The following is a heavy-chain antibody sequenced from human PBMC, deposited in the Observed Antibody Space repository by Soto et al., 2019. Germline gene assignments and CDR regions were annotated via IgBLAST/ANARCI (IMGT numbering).Heavy chain of an antibody. CDR1: GFSFRNYA. V-gene: IGHV3-23*01. CDR3: AKARPIFGVVIAADYYYGMGV. J-gene: IGHJ6*02. D-gene: IGHD3-3*01. CDR2: LTGSSSNT. Sequence: PGGSLRLSCAASGFSFRNYAMSWVRQAPGKGLEWISTLTGSSSNTYYADSVKGRFAISRDNSKNTLFLQMDGLRVEDTAVYYCAKARPIFGVVIAADYYYGMGVWGQGTTVTVSS.